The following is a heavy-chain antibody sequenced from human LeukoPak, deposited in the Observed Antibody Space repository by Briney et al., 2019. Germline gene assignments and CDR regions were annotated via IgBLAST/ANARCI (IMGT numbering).Heavy chain of an antibody. Sequence: SVKVSCKASGGTFSSYAISWVRQAPGQGLEWMGGIIPIFGTANYAQKFQGRVTITADESTSTAYMELSSLRSEDTAVYYCALCPYYDILTSYYFVYWGQGTLVTVSS. CDR1: GGTFSSYA. D-gene: IGHD3-9*01. CDR2: IIPIFGTA. V-gene: IGHV1-69*01. J-gene: IGHJ4*02. CDR3: ALCPYYDILTSYYFVY.